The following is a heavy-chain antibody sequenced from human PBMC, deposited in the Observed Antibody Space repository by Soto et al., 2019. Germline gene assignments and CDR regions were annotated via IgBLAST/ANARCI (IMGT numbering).Heavy chain of an antibody. CDR2: VSGSGGNT. CDR3: AKLNLFVSAAAGRGPFDS. J-gene: IGHJ4*02. V-gene: IGHV3-23*01. D-gene: IGHD6-13*01. Sequence: VQLLESGGGLVQPGGSLRLSCAASGFTFSNYAMSWVRQAPGKGLEWVSAVSGSGGNTYYADSVQGRFTISGDNSKNMLTLPMNSLRADDTAVYYCAKLNLFVSAAAGRGPFDSWGQGTLVTVSS. CDR1: GFTFSNYA.